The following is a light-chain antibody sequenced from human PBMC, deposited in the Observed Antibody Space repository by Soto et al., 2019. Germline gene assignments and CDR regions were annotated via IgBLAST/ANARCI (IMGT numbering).Light chain of an antibody. CDR1: QNIRSN. CDR2: GAS. CDR3: QQYNDWPPLT. J-gene: IGKJ4*01. V-gene: IGKV3-15*01. Sequence: VLTRSPASLSVSPGDRATLSCRASQNIRSNLAWYQQTPGQAPRLLIFGASTRATGVPARFSGSGSGTEFTLTISSLQSDDFAVYYCQQYNDWPPLTFGGGTKVDI.